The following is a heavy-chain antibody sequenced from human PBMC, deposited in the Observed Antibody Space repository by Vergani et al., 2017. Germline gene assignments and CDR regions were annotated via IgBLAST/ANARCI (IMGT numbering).Heavy chain of an antibody. V-gene: IGHV3-33*01. Sequence: QVQLVESGGGVVQPGRSLRLSCAASGFTFSSYGTHWVRQAPGKGLEWVAVIWYDGSNKYYADSVKGRFTSSRDNSTNTLYLQMNSLRAEDTAVYYCARGAAADRGEYYFDYWGQGTLVTVSS. J-gene: IGHJ4*02. D-gene: IGHD6-13*01. CDR2: IWYDGSNK. CDR1: GFTFSSYG. CDR3: ARGAAADRGEYYFDY.